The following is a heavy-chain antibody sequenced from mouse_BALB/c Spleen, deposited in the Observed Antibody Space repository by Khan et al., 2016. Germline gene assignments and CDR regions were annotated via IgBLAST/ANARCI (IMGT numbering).Heavy chain of an antibody. V-gene: IGHV1S137*01. D-gene: IGHD2-1*01. CDR3: AREGLNYDYAMDY. Sequence: QIQLVQSGAELVRPGVSVKISCKGSGYTFTDYAMHWVKQSHAKSLEWIGVISTYYGDTSYNQKFEGKATMTVDKSSSTAYMELARLTSEDSAIYYYAREGLNYDYAMDYWGQGTSVTVSS. J-gene: IGHJ4*01. CDR2: ISTYYGDT. CDR1: GYTFTDYA.